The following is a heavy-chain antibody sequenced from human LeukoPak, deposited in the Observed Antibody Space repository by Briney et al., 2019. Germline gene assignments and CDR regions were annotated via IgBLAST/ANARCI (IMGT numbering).Heavy chain of an antibody. D-gene: IGHD3-3*01. V-gene: IGHV3-30*19. CDR3: ARAYYAFWSGFPYYYYGMDV. Sequence: PGGSLRLSCAASGFTFSSYGMHWVRQAPGKGLEWVAVISYDGSNKYYADSVKGRFTISRDNSKNTLYLQMNSLRAEDTAVYYCARAYYAFWSGFPYYYYGMDVWGQGTTVTVSS. J-gene: IGHJ6*02. CDR1: GFTFSSYG. CDR2: ISYDGSNK.